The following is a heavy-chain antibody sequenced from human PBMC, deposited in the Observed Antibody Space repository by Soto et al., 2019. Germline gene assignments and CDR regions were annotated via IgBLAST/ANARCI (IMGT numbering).Heavy chain of an antibody. CDR3: ATLRGYTYGPFDY. V-gene: IGHV5-51*01. J-gene: IGHJ4*02. CDR1: GYSFTGYW. D-gene: IGHD5-18*01. CDR2: VHPDDSET. Sequence: PRESLKISCQGSGYSFTGYWIGWVRQTPGRGLEWMGLVHPDDSETRYSPSFQGQVTISVDKSISTAYLHWDSLKASDTAMYYCATLRGYTYGPFDYWVQGTLVTVS.